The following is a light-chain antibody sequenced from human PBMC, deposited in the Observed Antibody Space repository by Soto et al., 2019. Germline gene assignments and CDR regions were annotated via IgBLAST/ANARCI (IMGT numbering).Light chain of an antibody. CDR2: WAS. Sequence: DIVMTQSPDSLAVSLGERATINCKSSQSVLYSSSNKNFVAWYQQKPGQSPKLLIYWASSRISGVPDRFSGSASGTDFTLSINSLQAEDVAVYYCQQLYSSPFTFGQGTMLEIK. CDR1: QSVLYSSSNKNF. CDR3: QQLYSSPFT. J-gene: IGKJ2*01. V-gene: IGKV4-1*01.